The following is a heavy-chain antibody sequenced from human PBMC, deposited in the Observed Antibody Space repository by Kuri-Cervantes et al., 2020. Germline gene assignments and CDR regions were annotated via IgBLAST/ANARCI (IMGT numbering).Heavy chain of an antibody. Sequence: GESLKISCAASGFTFSSYAMSWVRQAPGKGLEWVSAISGSGGSTYYADSVKGRFTISRDNSKNTLYLQMNSLRVEDTAVYYCAKNGQWPTYDSWGQGTLVTVSS. CDR1: GFTFSSYA. J-gene: IGHJ5*02. V-gene: IGHV3-23*01. CDR2: ISGSGGST. D-gene: IGHD3-16*01. CDR3: AKNGQWPTYDS.